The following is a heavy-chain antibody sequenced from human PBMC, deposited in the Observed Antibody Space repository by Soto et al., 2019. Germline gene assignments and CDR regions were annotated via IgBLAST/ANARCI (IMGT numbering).Heavy chain of an antibody. CDR2: IKQDGSEK. V-gene: IGHV3-7*01. J-gene: IGHJ4*02. Sequence: GGSLRLSCAASGFTFSDYYMSWVRQAPGKGLEWVANIKQDGSEKYYVDSVKGRFTISRDNAKNSLYLQMNSLRAEDTAVYYCARYFDWLLPNWGQGTLVTVSS. D-gene: IGHD3-9*01. CDR1: GFTFSDYY. CDR3: ARYFDWLLPN.